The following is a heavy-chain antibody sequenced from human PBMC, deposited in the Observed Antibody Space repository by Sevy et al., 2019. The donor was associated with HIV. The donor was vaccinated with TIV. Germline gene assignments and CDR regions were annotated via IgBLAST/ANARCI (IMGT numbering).Heavy chain of an antibody. CDR3: ARVAVEYCTNDCYHRFDH. CDR1: GFTFPIYS. Sequence: GGSLRLSCVASGFTFPIYSVLWVRQAPGKGLEWLTLISYDGNYKYYADSVKGRFTISRDKSNNNLYLQMSSLRVEDPALYFCARVAVEYCTNDCYHRFDHWGLGTLVTVSS. J-gene: IGHJ4*02. CDR2: ISYDGNYK. D-gene: IGHD2-8*01. V-gene: IGHV3-30*04.